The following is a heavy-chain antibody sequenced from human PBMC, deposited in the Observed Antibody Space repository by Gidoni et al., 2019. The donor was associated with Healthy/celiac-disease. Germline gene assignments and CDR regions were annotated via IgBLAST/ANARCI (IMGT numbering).Heavy chain of an antibody. CDR1: GFTFSSYA. J-gene: IGHJ4*02. CDR3: ARELVVAGTYYFDY. CDR2: ISYDGSNK. D-gene: IGHD6-19*01. V-gene: IGHV3-30*01. Sequence: QVQLVESGGGVVQPGRSRRLSWAASGFTFSSYAMHWVRQAPGKGLEWVAVISYDGSNKYYADSVKGRFTISRDNSKNTLYLQMNSLRAEDTAVYYCARELVVAGTYYFDYWGQGTLVTVSS.